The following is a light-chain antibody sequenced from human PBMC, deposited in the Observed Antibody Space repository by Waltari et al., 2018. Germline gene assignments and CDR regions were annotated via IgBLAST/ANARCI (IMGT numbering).Light chain of an antibody. Sequence: EIVLTQSPGTLSLSPGERPTLSCRASQSVSSSYLAWYQQKPGQAPRLLIYGASSRATGIPDRFSGSGSATDFTLTISRLEPEDFAVYYCQQYGSSLWTFGQGTKVAIK. J-gene: IGKJ1*01. CDR3: QQYGSSLWT. CDR1: QSVSSSY. V-gene: IGKV3-20*01. CDR2: GAS.